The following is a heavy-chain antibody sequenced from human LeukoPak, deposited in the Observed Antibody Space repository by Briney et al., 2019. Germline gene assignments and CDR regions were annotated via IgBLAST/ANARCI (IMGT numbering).Heavy chain of an antibody. CDR2: ITHSGSA. Sequence: PSVTLSLTCGVSSGSLSGYYWRWIRQPPGGGLEWLGEITHSGSANYNPSLKSRVTISGDTSKKQFSLNLTSVTAADTGIYCCARGVDLWGRGTPVTVSA. CDR1: SGSLSGYY. V-gene: IGHV4-34*01. J-gene: IGHJ2*01. CDR3: ARGVDL.